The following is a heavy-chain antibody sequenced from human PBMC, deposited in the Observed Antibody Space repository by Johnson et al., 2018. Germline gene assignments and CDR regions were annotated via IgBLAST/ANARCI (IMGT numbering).Heavy chain of an antibody. Sequence: EVQLVESGGGLVKPGASXRLSCAASGFMFSSYSMNWVRQPPGQGLEWVSCISSTSSYVYYADSVKGRFTISRDNAKNSLFLQLSRLRADDTAFYYCARGPAGRDGYNWDAFDIWGQGTMVTVSS. CDR1: GFMFSSYS. D-gene: IGHD5-24*01. CDR2: ISSTSSYV. J-gene: IGHJ3*02. V-gene: IGHV3-21*01. CDR3: ARGPAGRDGYNWDAFDI.